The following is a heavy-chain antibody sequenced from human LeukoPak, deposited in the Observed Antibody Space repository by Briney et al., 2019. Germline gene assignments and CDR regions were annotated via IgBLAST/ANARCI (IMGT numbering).Heavy chain of an antibody. Sequence: GGSLRLSCAASGFTFSSYAMSWVRQAPGKGLEWVSAISGSGGSPYYADSVKGRFTISRDNSKNTLYLQMNSLRAEDTAVYYCAKDVQLYGSGSQFDYWGQGTLVTVSS. V-gene: IGHV3-23*01. CDR2: ISGSGGSP. CDR1: GFTFSSYA. J-gene: IGHJ4*02. CDR3: AKDVQLYGSGSQFDY. D-gene: IGHD3-10*01.